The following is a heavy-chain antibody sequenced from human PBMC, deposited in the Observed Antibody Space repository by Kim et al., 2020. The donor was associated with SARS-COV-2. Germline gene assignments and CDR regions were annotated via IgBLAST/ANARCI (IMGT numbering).Heavy chain of an antibody. V-gene: IGHV3-30*18. Sequence: GGSLRLSCAASGFTFSSYGMHWVRQAPGKGLEWVAVISYDGSNKYYADSVKGRFTISRDNSKNTLYLQMNSLRAEDTAVYYCAKDLYSGGSGSWGQGTLVTVSS. CDR1: GFTFSSYG. CDR3: AKDLYSGGSGS. CDR2: ISYDGSNK. D-gene: IGHD3-10*01. J-gene: IGHJ4*02.